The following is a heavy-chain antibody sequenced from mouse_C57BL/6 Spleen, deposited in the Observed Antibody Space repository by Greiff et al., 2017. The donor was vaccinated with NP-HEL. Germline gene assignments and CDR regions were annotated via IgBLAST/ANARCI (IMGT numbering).Heavy chain of an antibody. CDR3: ANYDYDRDYYAMDY. J-gene: IGHJ4*01. D-gene: IGHD2-4*01. Sequence: VKLQESGPELVKPGASVKISCKASGYAFSSSWMNWVKQRPGKGLEWIGRIYPGDGDTNYNGKFKGKATLTADKSSSTAYMQLSSLTSEDSAVYFCANYDYDRDYYAMDYWGQGTSVTVSS. CDR2: IYPGDGDT. CDR1: GYAFSSSW. V-gene: IGHV1-82*01.